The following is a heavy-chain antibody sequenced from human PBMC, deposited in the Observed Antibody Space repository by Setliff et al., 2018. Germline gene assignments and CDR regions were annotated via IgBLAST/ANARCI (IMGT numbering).Heavy chain of an antibody. CDR3: ISLWLGYYGLDV. D-gene: IGHD5-18*01. CDR2: IKRESDGGTT. CDR1: GFIFTNAW. Sequence: GGSLRLSCVGSGFIFTNAWMTWVRQAPGKGLEWVGHIKRESDGGTTDYAAPVKGRFTISRDDSKNTLYLQMNSLKTEDTAVYYCISLWLGYYGLDVWGQGTTVTVSS. V-gene: IGHV3-15*01. J-gene: IGHJ6*02.